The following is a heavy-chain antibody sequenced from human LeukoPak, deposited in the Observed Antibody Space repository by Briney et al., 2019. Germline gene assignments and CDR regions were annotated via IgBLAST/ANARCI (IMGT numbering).Heavy chain of an antibody. CDR3: ARTGVLLWFGELLYYFDY. CDR2: IYHSGST. CDR1: VYSISSGYY. J-gene: IGHJ4*02. V-gene: IGHV4-38-2*01. D-gene: IGHD3-10*01. Sequence: PSETLSLTCAVSVYSISSGYYWGWIRQPPGKGLEWIGSIYHSGSTYYNPSLKSRVTISVDTSKNQFSLKLSSVTAADTAVYYCARTGVLLWFGELLYYFDYWGQGTLVTVSS.